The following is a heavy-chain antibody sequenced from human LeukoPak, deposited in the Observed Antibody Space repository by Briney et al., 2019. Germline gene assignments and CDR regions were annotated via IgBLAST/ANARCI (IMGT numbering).Heavy chain of an antibody. CDR2: IYSGGST. J-gene: IGHJ6*02. D-gene: IGHD3-3*01. Sequence: PGGSLRLSCAASGFTVSSNYMGWVRQAPGKGLEWVSVIYSGGSTYYADSVKGRFTISRDNSKNTLYLQMNSLRAEDTAVYYCARAPRITIFGVVTEYYYYGMDVWGQGTTVTVSS. CDR1: GFTVSSNY. CDR3: ARAPRITIFGVVTEYYYYGMDV. V-gene: IGHV3-66*01.